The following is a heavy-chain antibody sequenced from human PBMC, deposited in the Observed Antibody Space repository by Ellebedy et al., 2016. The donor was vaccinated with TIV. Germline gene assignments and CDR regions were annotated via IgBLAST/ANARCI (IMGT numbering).Heavy chain of an antibody. V-gene: IGHV3-7*01. CDR2: IKQDGSAK. Sequence: GGSLRLXXAASGFTFSSYWMRWVRQAPGKGLEWVANIKQDGSAKYYVDSVKGRFSISRDNAKNSLYLQMDSLRAEDTAVYYCAKEIGGGGSYWGQGTLVTVSS. D-gene: IGHD3-10*01. CDR1: GFTFSSYW. J-gene: IGHJ4*02. CDR3: AKEIGGGGSY.